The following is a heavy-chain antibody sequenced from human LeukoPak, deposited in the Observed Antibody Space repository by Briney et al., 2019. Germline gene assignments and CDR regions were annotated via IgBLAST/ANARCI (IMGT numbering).Heavy chain of an antibody. CDR2: ICGSGGST. V-gene: IGHV3-23*01. CDR1: GFTFSSYA. Sequence: GGSLRLSCAASGFTFSSYAMSWVREAPGKGLEWVSAICGSGGSTYYADPVKGRFTISRDNSKNTLYLQMNSLRAEDTAVYYCAKGNIVVVVAAREYYFDYWGQGTLVTVSS. CDR3: AKGNIVVVVAAREYYFDY. J-gene: IGHJ4*02. D-gene: IGHD2-15*01.